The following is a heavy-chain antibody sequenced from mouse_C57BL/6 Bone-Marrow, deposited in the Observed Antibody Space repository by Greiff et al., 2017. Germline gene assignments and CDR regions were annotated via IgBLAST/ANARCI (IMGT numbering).Heavy chain of an antibody. V-gene: IGHV1-15*01. Sequence: QVQLQQSGAELVRPGASVTLSCKASGYTFTDYEMHWVKQTPVHGLEWIGAIDPETGGTAYNQKFKGKAILTADKSSSTAYMELRSLTSEDSAVYYCTRTVDSSGYDYYAMDYWGQGTSITVSS. CDR1: GYTFTDYE. J-gene: IGHJ4*01. CDR2: IDPETGGT. D-gene: IGHD3-2*02. CDR3: TRTVDSSGYDYYAMDY.